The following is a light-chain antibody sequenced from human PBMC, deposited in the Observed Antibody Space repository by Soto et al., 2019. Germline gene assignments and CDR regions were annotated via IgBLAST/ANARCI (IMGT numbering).Light chain of an antibody. Sequence: QSALTQPASVSGSPGQSITISCTGTGSDIGGYNFVSWYQQHPGKAPKLIIYGVSNRPSGVSNHFSGSKSGNTASLTISGLQAEDEADYYCSSFTSSVSWVFCGGTKLTVL. CDR3: SSFTSSVSWV. J-gene: IGLJ3*02. V-gene: IGLV2-14*01. CDR2: GVS. CDR1: GSDIGGYNF.